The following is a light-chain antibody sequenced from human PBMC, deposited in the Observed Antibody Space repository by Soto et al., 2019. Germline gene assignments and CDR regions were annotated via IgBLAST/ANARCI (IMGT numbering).Light chain of an antibody. CDR2: EVN. V-gene: IGLV2-14*01. Sequence: QSALTQPASLSGSPGQSITISCTGTSRDIGAYDYVSWFQQHPGKAPKLMISEVNTRPSGVSNRFSGSKSGNTAYLTISGLQVEDEAEYFCCSFTTTSTHVFGTGTKVTVL. J-gene: IGLJ1*01. CDR3: CSFTTTSTHV. CDR1: SRDIGAYDY.